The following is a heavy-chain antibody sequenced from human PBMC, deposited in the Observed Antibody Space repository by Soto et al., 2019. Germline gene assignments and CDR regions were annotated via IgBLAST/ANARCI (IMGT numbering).Heavy chain of an antibody. CDR1: GGSISSYY. D-gene: IGHD3-3*01. V-gene: IGHV4-59*08. CDR2: IYYSGST. Sequence: QLQLQESGPGLVKPSETLSLTCTVSGGSISSYYWSWIRQPPGKGLEWIGYIYYSGSTNYNPSLKSRLSPSVHTSKNHSPLKLSSVTAADTAVYYCARLEGSCYFDIWGRGTLVTVSS. CDR3: ARLEGSCYFDI. J-gene: IGHJ2*01.